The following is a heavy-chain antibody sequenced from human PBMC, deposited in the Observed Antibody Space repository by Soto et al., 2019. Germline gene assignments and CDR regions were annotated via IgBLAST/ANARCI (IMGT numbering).Heavy chain of an antibody. CDR1: GFTFSSYE. V-gene: IGHV3-48*03. CDR3: ARDQCMFCGLDV. J-gene: IGHJ6*02. CDR2: ISSSGSTI. D-gene: IGHD2-8*01. Sequence: PGGSLRLSCAASGFTFSSYEMNWVRQAPGKGLEWVSYISSSGSTIYYADSVKGRFTISRDNAKNSLYLQMNSLRAEDTAVYYCARDQCMFCGLDVWGQGTTVTVS.